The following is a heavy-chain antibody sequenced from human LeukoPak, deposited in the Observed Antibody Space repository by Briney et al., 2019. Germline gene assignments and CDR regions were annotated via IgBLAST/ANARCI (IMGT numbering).Heavy chain of an antibody. CDR2: IYTSGST. Sequence: SETLSLTCTVSGGSISSYYWSWIRQPAGKGLEWIGRIYTSGSTNYNPSLKSRVTMSVDTSKNQFSLKLSSVTAADTAVYYCARGTERKNSNNWFDPWGQGTLVTVSS. J-gene: IGHJ5*02. V-gene: IGHV4-4*07. D-gene: IGHD2-2*01. CDR3: ARGTERKNSNNWFDP. CDR1: GGSISSYY.